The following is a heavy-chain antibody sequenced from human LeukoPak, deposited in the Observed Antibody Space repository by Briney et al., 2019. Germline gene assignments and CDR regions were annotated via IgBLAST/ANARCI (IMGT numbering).Heavy chain of an antibody. J-gene: IGHJ5*02. CDR3: ARSANYDSSGYYHP. V-gene: IGHV4-39*07. Sequence: SETLSLTCTVSGGSISSSSYYWGWIRQPPGKGLEWIGSIYYSGSTYYNPSLKSRVTISVDTSKNQFSLKLSSVTAADTAVYYCARSANYDSSGYYHPWGQGTLVTVSS. CDR1: GGSISSSSYY. CDR2: IYYSGST. D-gene: IGHD3-22*01.